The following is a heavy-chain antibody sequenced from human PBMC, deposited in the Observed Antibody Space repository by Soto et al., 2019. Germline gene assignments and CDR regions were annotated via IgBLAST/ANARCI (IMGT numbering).Heavy chain of an antibody. J-gene: IGHJ4*02. CDR1: GGSISGYY. CDR3: ARDKAGATVFDY. D-gene: IGHD1-26*01. V-gene: IGHV4-59*01. CDR2: IYYSGST. Sequence: QVQLQESGPGLVKPSETLSLTCTVSGGSISGYYWTWIRQPPGKGLEWTGYIYYSGSTNYNPSLKSRVTISVDTSKNQFSLKLSSVTASDTAVYYCARDKAGATVFDYWGLGTLVTVSS.